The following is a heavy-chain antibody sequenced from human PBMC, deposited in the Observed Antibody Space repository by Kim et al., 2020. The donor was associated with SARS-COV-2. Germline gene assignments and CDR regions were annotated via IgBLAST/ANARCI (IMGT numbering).Heavy chain of an antibody. CDR2: MNPNSGNT. Sequence: ASVKVSCKASGYTFTSYDINWVRQATGQGLEWMGWMNPNSGNTGYAQKFQGRVTMTRNTSISTAYMELSSLRSEDTAVYYCAREGPYCSSTSCYWVYNWFDPWGQGTLVTVSS. CDR1: GYTFTSYD. V-gene: IGHV1-8*01. D-gene: IGHD2-2*01. J-gene: IGHJ5*02. CDR3: AREGPYCSSTSCYWVYNWFDP.